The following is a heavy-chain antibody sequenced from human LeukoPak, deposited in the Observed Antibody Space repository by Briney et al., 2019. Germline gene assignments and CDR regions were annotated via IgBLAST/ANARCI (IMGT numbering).Heavy chain of an antibody. CDR2: IYASGST. J-gene: IGHJ4*02. D-gene: IGHD5-12*01. CDR1: GGSITSGTYY. Sequence: SETLSLTCTVSGGSITSGTYYWTWIRQPAGKGLEWIGRIYASGSTNYNPSLMSRVTMSVDTSKNQFSLKLSSVTAADTAVYYCARALYNDYDYDFDYWGQGTLVTVSS. CDR3: ARALYNDYDYDFDY. V-gene: IGHV4-61*02.